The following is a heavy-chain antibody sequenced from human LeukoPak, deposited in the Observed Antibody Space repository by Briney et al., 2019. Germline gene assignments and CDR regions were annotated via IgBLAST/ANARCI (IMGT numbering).Heavy chain of an antibody. V-gene: IGHV4-59*01. CDR3: ARDYCSSTSCHAAKNWFDP. D-gene: IGHD2-2*01. CDR2: IYFSGST. CDR1: GGSISSYY. J-gene: IGHJ5*02. Sequence: PSETLSLTCTASGGSISSYYWSWIRQPPGKGLEWIGSIYFSGSTNYNPSLKSRVTISVDTSKKQFSLKLISLTAADTAKYYCARDYCSSTSCHAAKNWFDPWGQGTLVTVSS.